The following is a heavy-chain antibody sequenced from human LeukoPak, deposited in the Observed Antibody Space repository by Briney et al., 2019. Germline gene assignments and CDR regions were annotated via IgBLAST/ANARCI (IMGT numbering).Heavy chain of an antibody. J-gene: IGHJ4*02. Sequence: PSETLSLTSRVSGGSISSHYWSWIRQPARKGQEWIGRLYTSGSTNYNPSLESRVTMSVDTSKNQFSLRLSSVTAADTAVYYCERGHCSTSSCYSFDYWGQGTLVTVSS. CDR3: ERGHCSTSSCYSFDY. D-gene: IGHD2-2*01. CDR2: LYTSGST. CDR1: GGSISSHY. V-gene: IGHV4-4*07.